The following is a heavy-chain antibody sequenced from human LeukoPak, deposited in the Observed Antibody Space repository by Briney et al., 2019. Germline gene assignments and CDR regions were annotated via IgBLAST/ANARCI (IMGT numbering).Heavy chain of an antibody. D-gene: IGHD3-22*01. Sequence: GGSLRLSCAASGFTVSSNYMSWVRQAPGKGLEWVSSISSSSSYIYYADSVKGRFTISRDNAKKSLYLQMNSLRAEDTAVYYCARTYYYDSSGYREDWFDPWGQGTLVTVSA. CDR3: ARTYYYDSSGYREDWFDP. J-gene: IGHJ5*02. CDR1: GFTVSSNY. V-gene: IGHV3-21*01. CDR2: ISSSSSYI.